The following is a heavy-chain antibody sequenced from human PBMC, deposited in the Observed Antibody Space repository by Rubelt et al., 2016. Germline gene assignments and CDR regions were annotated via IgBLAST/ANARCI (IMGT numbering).Heavy chain of an antibody. CDR2: INHSGST. Sequence: QVQLQQWGAGLLKPSETLSLTCAVYGGFFSGYYWRWIRQPPGKGLEWIGEINHSGSTNYNPSLKSRVTISVDTSKNQLSRKLSSVTAADTAVYYCARGRRGSSSWLGRDYYGMDVWGQGTTVTVSS. CDR1: GGFFSGYY. D-gene: IGHD6-13*01. J-gene: IGHJ6*02. CDR3: ARGRRGSSSWLGRDYYGMDV. V-gene: IGHV4-34*01.